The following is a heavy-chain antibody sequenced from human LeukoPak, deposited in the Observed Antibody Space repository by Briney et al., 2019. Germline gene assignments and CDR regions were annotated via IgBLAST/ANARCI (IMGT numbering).Heavy chain of an antibody. CDR3: ARDGPYYYDSSGYYYGLDY. V-gene: IGHV3-30-3*01. D-gene: IGHD3-22*01. Sequence: GGSLRLSCAASGFTFSSYAMHWVRQAPGKGLEWVAVISYDGSNKYYADSVKGRFTISRDNSQNTLYLQMNSLRAEDTAVYYCARDGPYYYDSSGYYYGLDYWGQGTLVTVSS. J-gene: IGHJ4*02. CDR2: ISYDGSNK. CDR1: GFTFSSYA.